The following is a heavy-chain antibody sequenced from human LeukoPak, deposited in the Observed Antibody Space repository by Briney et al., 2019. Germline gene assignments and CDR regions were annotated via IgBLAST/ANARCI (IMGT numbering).Heavy chain of an antibody. CDR3: ARGRRYCSSTSCHPPNWFDP. D-gene: IGHD2-2*01. CDR1: GGSISSYY. J-gene: IGHJ5*02. CDR2: INHSGST. V-gene: IGHV4-34*01. Sequence: SETLSLTCTVSGGSISSYYWSWIRQPPGKGLEWIGEINHSGSTNYNPSLKSRVTISVDTSKNQFSLKLSSVTAADTAVYYCARGRRYCSSTSCHPPNWFDPWGQGTLVTVSS.